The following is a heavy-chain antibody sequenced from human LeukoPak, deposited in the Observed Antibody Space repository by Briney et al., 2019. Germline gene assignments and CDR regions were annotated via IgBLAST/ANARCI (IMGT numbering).Heavy chain of an antibody. V-gene: IGHV4-59*01. Sequence: SETLSLTCTVSGGSISTYYWSWIRQPPGKGLEWIGYIYYSGSTNYNPSLKSRVTISVDTSKNQFSLKLTSVTAADTAVYYCARGPTSYFYYYYYMDVWGKGTTVTVSS. CDR2: IYYSGST. CDR3: ARGPTSYFYYYYYMDV. J-gene: IGHJ6*03. D-gene: IGHD2/OR15-2a*01. CDR1: GGSISTYY.